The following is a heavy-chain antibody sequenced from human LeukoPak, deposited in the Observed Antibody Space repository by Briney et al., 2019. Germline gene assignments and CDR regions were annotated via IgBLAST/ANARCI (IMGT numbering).Heavy chain of an antibody. D-gene: IGHD1-26*01. CDR2: IKRDGSET. CDR1: GFTFSSYW. V-gene: IGHV3-7*01. J-gene: IGHJ4*02. CDR3: VRHSGTYFDY. Sequence: GGSLRLSCAASGFTFSSYWMTWVRQAPGKGLEWVANIKRDGSETYYVDSVKGRFTISRDNAKNLLSLQMNSLRAEDTAMYYCVRHSGTYFDYWGQGTLVTVSS.